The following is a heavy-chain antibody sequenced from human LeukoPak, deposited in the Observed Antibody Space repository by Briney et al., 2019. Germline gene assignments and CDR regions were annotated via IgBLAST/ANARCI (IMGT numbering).Heavy chain of an antibody. V-gene: IGHV3-11*01. Sequence: PGGSLRLSCAASGFTFSDYYMSWIRQAPGKGLEWVSYISSSGSTIYYADSVKGRFTISRDNAKNSLYLQMNSLRAGDTAVYYCARDWMYYYDSSGYNWFDPWGQGTLVTVSS. CDR1: GFTFSDYY. D-gene: IGHD3-22*01. J-gene: IGHJ5*02. CDR3: ARDWMYYYDSSGYNWFDP. CDR2: ISSSGSTI.